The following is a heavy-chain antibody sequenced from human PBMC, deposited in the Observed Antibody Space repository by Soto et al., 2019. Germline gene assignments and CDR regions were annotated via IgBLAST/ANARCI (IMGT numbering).Heavy chain of an antibody. CDR2: ISSSSSTI. V-gene: IGHV3-48*02. Sequence: EVQLVESGGGLVQPGGSLRLSCEASGFTFSSYSMNWVRQAPGKGLEWVAYISSSSSTIYYADSVKGRFTISRDNAKNSLYLQMNSLSDEDTAVYYWAREGWSGYYTFDYWGQGTLVTVSS. CDR3: AREGWSGYYTFDY. CDR1: GFTFSSYS. D-gene: IGHD3-3*01. J-gene: IGHJ4*02.